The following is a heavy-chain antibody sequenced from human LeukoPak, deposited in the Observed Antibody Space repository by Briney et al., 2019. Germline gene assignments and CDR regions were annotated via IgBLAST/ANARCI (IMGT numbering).Heavy chain of an antibody. V-gene: IGHV3-23*01. J-gene: IGHJ6*02. CDR2: ISGSGGST. CDR3: AKDIGYCSGGSCYYYGMDV. D-gene: IGHD2-15*01. Sequence: GGSLRLSCAASGFSFSTYYVNWVRQAPGKGLEWVSAISGSGGSTYYADSVKGRFTISRDNSKNTLYLQMNSLRAEDTAVYYCAKDIGYCSGGSCYYYGMDVWGQGTTVTVSS. CDR1: GFSFSTYY.